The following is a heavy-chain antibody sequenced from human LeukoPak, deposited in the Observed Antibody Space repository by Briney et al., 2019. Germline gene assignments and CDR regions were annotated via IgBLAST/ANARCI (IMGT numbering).Heavy chain of an antibody. CDR2: IIPIFGTA. CDR1: GGTFTSYA. J-gene: IGHJ3*02. CDR3: ARGTYGYDAFDI. Sequence: GASVKVSCKASGGTFTSYAISWVRQAPGQGLERMGGIIPIFGTANYAQKFQGRVTITADESTSTAYMEPSSLRSEDTAVYYCARGTYGYDAFDIWGQGTMVTVSS. D-gene: IGHD4-17*01. V-gene: IGHV1-69*13.